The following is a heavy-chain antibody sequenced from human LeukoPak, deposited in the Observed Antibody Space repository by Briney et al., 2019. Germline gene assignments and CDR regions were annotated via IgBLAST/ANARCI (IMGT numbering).Heavy chain of an antibody. CDR1: GYTFTDYY. CDR3: ARDNSVGDNAWWFDP. CDR2: INPTGGST. Sequence: ASVKVSCEASGYTFTDYYVHWVRQAPGQGLEWMGLINPTGGSTGYAQKFQGRVTMTRDVSTSTDYMELSSLRSEDTAIYYCARDNSVGDNAWWFDPWGQGTLVTVSS. D-gene: IGHD1-26*01. J-gene: IGHJ5*02. V-gene: IGHV1-46*01.